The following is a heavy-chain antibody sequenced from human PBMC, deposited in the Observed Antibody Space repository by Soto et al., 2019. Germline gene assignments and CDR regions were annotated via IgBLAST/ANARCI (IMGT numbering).Heavy chain of an antibody. Sequence: SETLSLTCTVSGGSIGSYYWSWIRQPPGKGLEWIGYMYYSGSTNYNPSLKSRVTISVDTSKNQFSLKLSSVTAADTAVYYCARGSSYDILTGYPTPGAFDIWGQGTMVTVSS. J-gene: IGHJ3*02. CDR3: ARGSSYDILTGYPTPGAFDI. V-gene: IGHV4-59*01. CDR1: GGSIGSYY. CDR2: MYYSGST. D-gene: IGHD3-9*01.